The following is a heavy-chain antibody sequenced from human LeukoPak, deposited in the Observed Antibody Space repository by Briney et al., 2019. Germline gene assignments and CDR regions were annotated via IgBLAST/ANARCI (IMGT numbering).Heavy chain of an antibody. CDR3: ARGPDYYDSSGYYSYYFDY. J-gene: IGHJ4*02. CDR2: IYYSGST. V-gene: IGHV4-59*12. D-gene: IGHD3-22*01. Sequence: SETLSLTCTVSGGSISSYYWSWIRQPPGKGLEWIGSIYYSGSTYYNPSLKSRVTISVDTSKNQFSLKLSSVTAADTAVYYCARGPDYYDSSGYYSYYFDYWGQGTLVTVSS. CDR1: GGSISSYY.